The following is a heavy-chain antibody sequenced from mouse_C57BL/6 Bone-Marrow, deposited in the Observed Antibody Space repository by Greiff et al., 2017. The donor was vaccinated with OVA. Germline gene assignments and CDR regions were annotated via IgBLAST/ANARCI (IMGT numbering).Heavy chain of an antibody. Sequence: LQESGAELVKPGASVKLSCKASGYTFTEYSIHWVKQRSGQGLEWIGWFYPGSGSIKYNEKFKDKATLTADKSSSTVYMELSRLTSEDSAVYFCARHEDNHDGYSPWFAYWGQGTLVTVSA. CDR1: GYTFTEYS. CDR3: ARHEDNHDGYSPWFAY. D-gene: IGHD2-3*01. CDR2: FYPGSGSI. V-gene: IGHV1-62-2*01. J-gene: IGHJ3*01.